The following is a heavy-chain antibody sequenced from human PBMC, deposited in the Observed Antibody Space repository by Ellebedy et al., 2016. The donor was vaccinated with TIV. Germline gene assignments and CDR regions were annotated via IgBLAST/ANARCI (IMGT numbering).Heavy chain of an antibody. V-gene: IGHV4-59*01. CDR3: ARGYSSGWYNWFDP. Sequence: MPGGSLRLSCTVSGGSISSYYWSWIRQPPGKGLEWIGYIYYSGSTNYNPSLKSRVTISVDTSKNQFSLKPSSVTAADTAVYYCARGYSSGWYNWFDPWGQGTLVTVSS. D-gene: IGHD6-19*01. J-gene: IGHJ5*02. CDR2: IYYSGST. CDR1: GGSISSYY.